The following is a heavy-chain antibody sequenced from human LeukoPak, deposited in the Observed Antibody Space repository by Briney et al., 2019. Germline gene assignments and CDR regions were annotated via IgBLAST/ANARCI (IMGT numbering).Heavy chain of an antibody. J-gene: IGHJ4*02. V-gene: IGHV3-21*04. CDR2: ISSSSSYI. CDR3: ANTIPAAHDY. CDR1: GFTFSSYS. D-gene: IGHD2-2*01. Sequence: GGSLRLSCAASGFTFSSYSMNWVRQAPGKGLEWVSSISSSSSYIYYADSVKGRFTISRDNSKNTLYLQMNSLRAEDTAVYYCANTIPAAHDYWGQGTLVTVSS.